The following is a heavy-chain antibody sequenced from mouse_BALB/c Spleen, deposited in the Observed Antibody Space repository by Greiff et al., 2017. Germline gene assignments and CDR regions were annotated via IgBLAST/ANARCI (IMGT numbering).Heavy chain of an antibody. CDR3: ARAYYDYDSFIDY. Sequence: VKLQESGPGLVAPSQSLSITCTVSGFSLTSYGVHWVRQPPGKGLEWLGVIWAGGSTNYNSALMSRLSISKDNSKSQVFLKKNSLQTDDTAMYYYARAYYDYDSFIDYWGQGTTLTVSS. V-gene: IGHV2-9*02. CDR1: GFSLTSYG. CDR2: IWAGGST. D-gene: IGHD2-4*01. J-gene: IGHJ2*01.